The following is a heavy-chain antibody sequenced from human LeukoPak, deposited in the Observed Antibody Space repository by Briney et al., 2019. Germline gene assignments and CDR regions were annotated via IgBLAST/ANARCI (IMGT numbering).Heavy chain of an antibody. D-gene: IGHD2-15*01. V-gene: IGHV3-30*02. J-gene: IGHJ5*02. Sequence: GGSLRLSCAASGFTFSSYGMHWVRQAPGKGLEWVAFIRYDGSNKYYADSVKGRFTISRDNSKNTLYLQMNSLRAEDTAVYYCAKDACDYVVIGYNWFDPWGQGTLVTVSS. CDR3: AKDACDYVVIGYNWFDP. CDR2: IRYDGSNK. CDR1: GFTFSSYG.